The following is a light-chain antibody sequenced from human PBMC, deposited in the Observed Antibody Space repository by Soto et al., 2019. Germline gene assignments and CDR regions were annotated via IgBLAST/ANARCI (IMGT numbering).Light chain of an antibody. V-gene: IGLV2-14*01. CDR1: SSDVGGYNY. CDR3: SSSISSITLV. Sequence: QSALTQPASVSGSPGQSITISCTGTSSDVGGYNYVSWYQQHPGKAPKLMIYEVSNRPSGVSNRFSGSKSGNTASLTISGLQAEDEADYYCSSSISSITLVFGGGTKLTVL. CDR2: EVS. J-gene: IGLJ2*01.